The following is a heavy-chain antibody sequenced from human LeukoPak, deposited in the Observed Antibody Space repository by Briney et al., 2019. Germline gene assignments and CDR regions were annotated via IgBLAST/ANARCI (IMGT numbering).Heavy chain of an antibody. Sequence: GGSLRLSCAASGFTFPSYVMIWVRQAPGRGLEWVSGISGSGDSTYYADSLTGRFTISRENSKNTLYLQMNSLRAEDTAVYYCAKNFNYYGAGSYGPWGQGTRVTVSS. J-gene: IGHJ5*02. CDR3: AKNFNYYGAGSYGP. V-gene: IGHV3-23*01. CDR2: ISGSGDST. D-gene: IGHD3-10*01. CDR1: GFTFPSYV.